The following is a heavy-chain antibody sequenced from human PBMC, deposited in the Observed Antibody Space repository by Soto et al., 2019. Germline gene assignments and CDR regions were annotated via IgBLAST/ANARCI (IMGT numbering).Heavy chain of an antibody. V-gene: IGHV3-30*03. CDR1: GFVSNDYD. CDR3: PSCIKGGLDA. J-gene: IGHJ5*02. D-gene: IGHD1-20*01. CDR2: VSYDGNKK. Sequence: QVQLAESGGGVVQPGRSLRLSCATSGFVSNDYDIHWVRQAPGKGLAWMAAVSYDGNKKYYAESVKGRFTISRDNSKNTLSLHLNSLDAEDTYVEYCPSCIKGGLDAWGPGTLVTVSS.